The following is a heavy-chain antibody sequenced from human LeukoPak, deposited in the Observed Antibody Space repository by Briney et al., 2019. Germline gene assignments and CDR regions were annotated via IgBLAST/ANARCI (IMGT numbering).Heavy chain of an antibody. CDR3: ARRGNWNSFDY. J-gene: IGHJ4*02. Sequence: ASVKVSCKAPGGTFSSYAISWVRQAPGQGLEWMGGIIPIFGTANYAQKFQGRVTITTDESTSTAYMELSRLRSDDTAVYYCARRGNWNSFDYWGQGTLVTVSS. CDR1: GGTFSSYA. V-gene: IGHV1-69*05. D-gene: IGHD1-20*01. CDR2: IIPIFGTA.